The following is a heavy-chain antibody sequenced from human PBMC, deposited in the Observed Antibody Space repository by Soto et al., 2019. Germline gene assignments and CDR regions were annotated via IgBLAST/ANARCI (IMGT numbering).Heavy chain of an antibody. CDR3: VPPQPSTIIGRPGVDV. V-gene: IGHV1-69*13. J-gene: IGHJ6*02. CDR2: AIPMFGTT. D-gene: IGHD3-22*01. CDR1: GGRLGKRA. Sequence: SVEVTWKECGGRLGKRARSWVQQENGQGLEWMGGAIPMFGTTNYAQKFQGRVTITADESTDTAYMELNNLRSDDTAVYYCVPPQPSTIIGRPGVDVWGQRTTVPVSS.